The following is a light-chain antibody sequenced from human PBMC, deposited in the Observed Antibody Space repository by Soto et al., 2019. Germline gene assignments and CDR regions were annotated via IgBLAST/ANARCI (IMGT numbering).Light chain of an antibody. V-gene: IGKV4-1*01. CDR2: WAS. CDR3: QQYYRPWT. J-gene: IGKJ1*01. Sequence: DIVMTQSPDSLAVSLGERATINCKSSQSVLYSSNNKNYLAWYQQKPGQPPKLLIYWASTRESGVPDRFSGSGSGTDSTLTISSLQADDVAVYYCQQYYRPWTFGQGTKVEIK. CDR1: QSVLYSSNNKNY.